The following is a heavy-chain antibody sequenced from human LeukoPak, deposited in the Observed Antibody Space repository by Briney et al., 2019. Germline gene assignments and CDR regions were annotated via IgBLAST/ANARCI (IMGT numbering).Heavy chain of an antibody. CDR2: INPDESDK. CDR1: RFTFSVHW. Sequence: GGSLRLSCAASRFTFSVHWMHWVRQAPGKGLEWVSRINPDESDKAYADSVEGRFTISRDNAKNTLYLQMNSLRAEDTAVYYCATYDSSGYYLDYWGQGTLVTVSS. D-gene: IGHD3-22*01. V-gene: IGHV3-74*01. J-gene: IGHJ4*02. CDR3: ATYDSSGYYLDY.